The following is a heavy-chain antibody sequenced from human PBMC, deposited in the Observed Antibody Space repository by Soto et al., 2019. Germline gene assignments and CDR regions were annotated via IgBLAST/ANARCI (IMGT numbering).Heavy chain of an antibody. V-gene: IGHV4-34*01. CDR3: ARGGSSDWQVALDM. Sequence: SETLSLTCVVSGGSFDTYYWNWIRQSPGKGLEWIGESNHRGSNNYSPSLKSRVTISLDTSKNQFSLKLTSVTAADTAVYYCARGGSSDWQVALDMWGQGTVVTVS. J-gene: IGHJ3*02. CDR2: SNHRGSN. D-gene: IGHD6-19*01. CDR1: GGSFDTYY.